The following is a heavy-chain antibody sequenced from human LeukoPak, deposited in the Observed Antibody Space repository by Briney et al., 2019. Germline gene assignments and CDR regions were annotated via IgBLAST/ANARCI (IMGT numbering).Heavy chain of an antibody. Sequence: SETLSLTCAVSGYSISSGYYWGWIRQPPGQGLEWIGSIYHSGSTYYNPSLKSRVTISVDTSKNQFSLELSSVTAADTAVYYCARDLVQGYDILTGPYDYWGQGTLVTVSS. CDR1: GYSISSGYY. J-gene: IGHJ4*02. D-gene: IGHD3-9*01. CDR2: IYHSGST. V-gene: IGHV4-38-2*02. CDR3: ARDLVQGYDILTGPYDY.